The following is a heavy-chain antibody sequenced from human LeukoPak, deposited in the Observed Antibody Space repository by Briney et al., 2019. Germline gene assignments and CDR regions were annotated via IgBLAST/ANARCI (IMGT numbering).Heavy chain of an antibody. CDR1: GGSISSYY. CDR2: IYYSGST. Sequence: SETLSLTCTVSGGSISSYYWSWIRQPPGKGLEWIGYIYYSGSTNYNPSLKSRVTISVGTSKNQFSLKLSSVTAADTAVYYCARYAVAVAGFDYWGQGTLVTVSS. V-gene: IGHV4-59*08. J-gene: IGHJ4*02. CDR3: ARYAVAVAGFDY. D-gene: IGHD6-19*01.